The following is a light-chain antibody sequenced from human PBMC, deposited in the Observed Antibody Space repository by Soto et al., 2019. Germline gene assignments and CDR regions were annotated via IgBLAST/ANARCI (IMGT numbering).Light chain of an antibody. CDR3: QKYHIWPFN. CDR2: GAS. J-gene: IGKJ5*01. V-gene: IGKV3-20*01. Sequence: EIVLTQSPGTLSLSPVKRATLSCRASQSVSSSYLAWYQQKPGQAPRLLIYGASSRATGIPDRFSGSGSGTDFTLTISRLESEDFAVYSCQKYHIWPFNFGQGTRLEIK. CDR1: QSVSSSY.